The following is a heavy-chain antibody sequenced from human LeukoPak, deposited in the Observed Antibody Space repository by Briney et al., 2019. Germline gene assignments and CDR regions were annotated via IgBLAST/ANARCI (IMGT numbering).Heavy chain of an antibody. CDR3: ARERQDTIVHSGAFDI. V-gene: IGHV3-30-3*01. Sequence: PRGSLRLSCAASGFTFSTYFMHWVRQAPGKGLEWVAVIASDGSHTFYVESVKGRFTISRDNSKNTLYLQMNSLRAEDTAVYFCARERQDTIVHSGAFDIWGQGTIVTVSS. CDR1: GFTFSTYF. CDR2: IASDGSHT. D-gene: IGHD3-10*01. J-gene: IGHJ3*02.